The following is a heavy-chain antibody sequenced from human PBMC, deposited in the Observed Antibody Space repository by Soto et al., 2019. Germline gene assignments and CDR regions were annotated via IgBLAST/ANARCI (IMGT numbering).Heavy chain of an antibody. V-gene: IGHV1-69*02. CDR1: GGTFSSYT. D-gene: IGHD3-10*01. CDR2: IIPILGIA. Sequence: GASVKVSCKASGGTFSSYTISWVRQAPGQGLEWMGRIIPILGIANYAQKFQGRVTITADKSTSTAYMELSSLRSEDTAVYYCMNMVQGPLRSGVVEPVDLWGQGNLFTV. CDR3: MNMVQGPLRSGVVEPVDL. J-gene: IGHJ5*02.